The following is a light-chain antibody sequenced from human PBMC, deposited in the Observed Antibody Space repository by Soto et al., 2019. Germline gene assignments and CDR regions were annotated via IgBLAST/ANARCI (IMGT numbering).Light chain of an antibody. CDR1: KTISNY. CDR2: AAS. V-gene: IGKV1-39*01. CDR3: QHIYSPPHT. Sequence: DIQMTQSPSSLSASVGDRVTITCRASKTISNYLNWYRQKPGKAPQVLIYAASNLETGVPSRFSGSGSGTDFTLTISSLQPEDSATYDCQHIYSPPHTFGQGTRLEI. J-gene: IGKJ5*01.